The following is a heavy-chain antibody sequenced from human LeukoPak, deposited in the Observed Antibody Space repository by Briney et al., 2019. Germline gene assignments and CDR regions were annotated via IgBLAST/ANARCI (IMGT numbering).Heavy chain of an antibody. Sequence: PGGSLRLSCAASGFTFSDYYMSWIRQAPGKGLEWVSYISSSGSTIYYADSVKGRFTISRDNAKNSLYLQMNSLRAEDTAVYYCARDFTMVRRRTGVIGYWGQGTLVTVSS. D-gene: IGHD3-10*01. CDR1: GFTFSDYY. J-gene: IGHJ4*02. CDR2: ISSSGSTI. V-gene: IGHV3-11*01. CDR3: ARDFTMVRRRTGVIGY.